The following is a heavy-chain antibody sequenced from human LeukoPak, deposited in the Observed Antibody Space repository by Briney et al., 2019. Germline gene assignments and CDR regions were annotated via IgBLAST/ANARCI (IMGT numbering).Heavy chain of an antibody. D-gene: IGHD5-24*01. CDR3: ARVRWAAQGMDV. Sequence: PGGSLRLSCAASGFTVSYYYMSWIRQAPGKGLEWVSYISSSGSTIYYADSVKGRFTISRDNAKNSLYLQMNSLRAEDTAVYYCARVRWAAQGMDVWGKGTTVTVSS. CDR2: ISSSGSTI. V-gene: IGHV3-11*01. J-gene: IGHJ6*04. CDR1: GFTVSYYY.